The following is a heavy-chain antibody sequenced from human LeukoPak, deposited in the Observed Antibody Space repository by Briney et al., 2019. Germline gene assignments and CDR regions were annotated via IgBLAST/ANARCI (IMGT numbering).Heavy chain of an antibody. J-gene: IGHJ4*02. CDR1: GGSFSGYY. D-gene: IGHD4-17*01. Sequence: SETLSLTCAVYGGSFSGYYWSWIRQPPGKGLEWIGEINHSGSTNYNPSLKSRVTISVDTSKNQFSLKLSSVTAADTAVYYCARELTTVSASDYWGQGTLVTVSS. CDR2: INHSGST. CDR3: ARELTTVSASDY. V-gene: IGHV4-34*01.